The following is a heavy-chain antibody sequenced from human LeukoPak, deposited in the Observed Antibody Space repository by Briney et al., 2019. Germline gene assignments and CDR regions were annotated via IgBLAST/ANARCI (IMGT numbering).Heavy chain of an antibody. Sequence: PGGSLRLSCAASGFSFSSYWMHWVRQAPGKGLVWVSRINSDGSSTTYADSVKGRFTISRDNAKSTLYLQMNSLRVEDTAVYYCAREGRVSGYDFDYWGQGNLVTVSS. CDR3: AREGRVSGYDFDY. J-gene: IGHJ4*02. CDR1: GFSFSSYW. V-gene: IGHV3-74*01. D-gene: IGHD5-12*01. CDR2: INSDGSST.